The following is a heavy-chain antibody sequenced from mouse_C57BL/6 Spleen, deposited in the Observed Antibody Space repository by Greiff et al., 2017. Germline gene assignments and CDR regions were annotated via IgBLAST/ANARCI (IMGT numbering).Heavy chain of an antibody. Sequence: EVKVVESGPGMVKPSQSLSLTCTVTGYSITSGYDWHWIRHFPGNKLEWMGYISYSGSTNYNPSLKSRISITHDTSKNHFFLKLNSVTTEDTATYYCARGYSNGGFAYWGQGTLVTVSA. CDR2: ISYSGST. CDR1: GYSITSGYD. J-gene: IGHJ3*01. V-gene: IGHV3-1*01. D-gene: IGHD2-5*01. CDR3: ARGYSNGGFAY.